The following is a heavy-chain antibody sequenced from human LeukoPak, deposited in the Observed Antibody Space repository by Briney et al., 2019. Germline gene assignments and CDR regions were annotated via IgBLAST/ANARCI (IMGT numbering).Heavy chain of an antibody. J-gene: IGHJ6*03. CDR3: ARTYYYYYYMDV. Sequence: GGSLRLSCAASGFTFSSYWMSWVRQAPGKGLEWVSYISSSSTTIYYADSVKGRFTISRDNAKNSLYLQMNSLRAEDTAVYYCARTYYYYYYMDVWGKGTTVTVSS. CDR2: ISSSSTTI. CDR1: GFTFSSYW. V-gene: IGHV3-48*04.